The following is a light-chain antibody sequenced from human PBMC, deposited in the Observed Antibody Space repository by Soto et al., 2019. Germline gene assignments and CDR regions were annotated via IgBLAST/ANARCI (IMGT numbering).Light chain of an antibody. CDR3: QQYGSSPLT. CDR2: GAS. V-gene: IGKV3-20*01. J-gene: IGKJ4*01. Sequence: EIVLTQSPGTLSLSPGERATLSCRPSQSVSSDSLAWYQQKPGQAPRLLIFGASSRATGIPDRFSGSGSGTDYTLTIRRLEPEDFAVYYCQQYGSSPLTFGGGTKVESK. CDR1: QSVSSDS.